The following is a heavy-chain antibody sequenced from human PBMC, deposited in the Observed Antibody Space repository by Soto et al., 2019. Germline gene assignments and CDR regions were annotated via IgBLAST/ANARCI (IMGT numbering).Heavy chain of an antibody. CDR2: INKNGGEK. D-gene: IGHD5-18*01. CDR1: GFTFSSYE. CDR3: ARPWDTAMVSTWNY. V-gene: IGHV3-7*03. Sequence: GGSLRLSCAASGFTFSSYEMNWVRQAPGKGLEWVANINKNGGEKYYVDSVKGRFTISRDNAKNSLYLQMNSLRAEDTAVYYCARPWDTAMVSTWNYWGQGTLVTVSS. J-gene: IGHJ4*02.